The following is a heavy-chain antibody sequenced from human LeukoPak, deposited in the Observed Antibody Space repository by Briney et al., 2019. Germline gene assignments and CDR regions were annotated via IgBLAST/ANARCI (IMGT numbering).Heavy chain of an antibody. D-gene: IGHD3-16*01. CDR1: GFAFSSYW. J-gene: IGHJ4*02. V-gene: IGHV3-7*01. CDR2: IKEDGSET. CDR3: AKAIAGGGGFDY. Sequence: PGGSLRLSCAASGFAFSSYWMSWVRQAPGKGLEWVANIKEDGSETYYVDSVKGRFTISRDNAKNSLYLQMNSLRAEDTAVYYCAKAIAGGGGFDYWGQGTLVTVSS.